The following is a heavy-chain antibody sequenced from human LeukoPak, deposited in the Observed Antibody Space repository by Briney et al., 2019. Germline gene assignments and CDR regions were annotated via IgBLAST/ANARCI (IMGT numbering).Heavy chain of an antibody. D-gene: IGHD6-13*01. J-gene: IGHJ5*02. Sequence: PSETLSLTCSVSGGSISSGSYYWSWIRQPAGKGLEWIGRIYSSGSTNYNLSLKSRVTISVDTSKNQFSLKLSSVTAADTAVYYCARAGLGIATKFDPWGQGTLVTVSS. CDR1: GGSISSGSYY. CDR3: ARAGLGIATKFDP. CDR2: IYSSGST. V-gene: IGHV4-61*02.